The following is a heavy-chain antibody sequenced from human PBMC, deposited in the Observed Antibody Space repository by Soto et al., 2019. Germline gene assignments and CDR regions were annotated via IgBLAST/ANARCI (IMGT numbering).Heavy chain of an antibody. Sequence: PGGSLRLSCAASGFTFSNSFMDWVRQAPGKGLVWVSRINPDGSSTSYADSVKGRFTISRDNAKNTLYLQMNSLRAEDTAVYYCSRADAVTASDDWGQGTLVTVSS. V-gene: IGHV3-74*01. CDR1: GFTFSNSF. CDR3: SRADAVTASDD. CDR2: INPDGSST. J-gene: IGHJ4*02. D-gene: IGHD4-4*01.